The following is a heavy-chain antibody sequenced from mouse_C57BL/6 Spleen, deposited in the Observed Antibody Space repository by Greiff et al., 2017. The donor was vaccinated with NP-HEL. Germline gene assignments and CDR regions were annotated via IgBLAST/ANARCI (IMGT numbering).Heavy chain of an antibody. J-gene: IGHJ3*01. V-gene: IGHV1-69*01. Sequence: QVQLQQPGAELVMPGASVKLSCKASGYTFTSYWMHWVKRRPGQGLEWIGEIDPSDSYTNYNQKFKGKSTLTVDKSSSTAYMQLSSLTSEDSAVYYCASRGGSLFAYWGQGTLVTVSA. CDR3: ASRGGSLFAY. CDR2: IDPSDSYT. CDR1: GYTFTSYW.